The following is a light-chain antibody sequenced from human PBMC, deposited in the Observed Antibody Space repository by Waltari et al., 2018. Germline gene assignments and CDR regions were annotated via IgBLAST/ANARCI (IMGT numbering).Light chain of an antibody. CDR2: DVV. J-gene: IGLJ1*01. Sequence: ALTQPASVSGSPGQSLNISCTGTIRDVGGCTSVSWYQQHPGDVPRLLIYDVVKRPSGVSSRFSGSKSDNTARLTISGLQAADEAHYYCSSFTSSSSFVFGSGTKVTV. CDR3: SSFTSSSSFV. CDR1: IRDVGGCTS. V-gene: IGLV2-14*03.